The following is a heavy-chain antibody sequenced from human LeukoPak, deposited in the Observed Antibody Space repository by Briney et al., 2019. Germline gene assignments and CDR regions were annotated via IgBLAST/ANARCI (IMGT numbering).Heavy chain of an antibody. CDR1: GFTFSSYS. D-gene: IGHD3-22*01. J-gene: IGHJ4*02. CDR3: AKDRSSYYDSSGYYYFPDY. V-gene: IGHV3-21*01. CDR2: ISSSSSYI. Sequence: GGSLRLSCAASGFTFSSYSMNWVRQAPGKGLEWVSSISSSSSYIYYADSVKGRFTISRDNSKNTLYLQMNSLRAEDTAVYYCAKDRSSYYDSSGYYYFPDYWGQGTLVTVSS.